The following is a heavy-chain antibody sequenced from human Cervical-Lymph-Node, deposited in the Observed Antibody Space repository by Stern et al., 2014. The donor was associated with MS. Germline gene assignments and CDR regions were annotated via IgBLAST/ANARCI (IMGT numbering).Heavy chain of an antibody. Sequence: QVQLQQWGAGLLKPSETLSLTCAVYGGSFSGYYWSWIRQPPGKGLEWIGEINHSGSTNYNPSLKSRVTISVDTSKNQFSLKLSSVTAADTAVYYCARGFPLVAPYYYGVDVWGQGTTVTVSS. CDR1: GGSFSGYY. CDR2: INHSGST. CDR3: ARGFPLVAPYYYGVDV. D-gene: IGHD2-15*01. J-gene: IGHJ6*02. V-gene: IGHV4-34*01.